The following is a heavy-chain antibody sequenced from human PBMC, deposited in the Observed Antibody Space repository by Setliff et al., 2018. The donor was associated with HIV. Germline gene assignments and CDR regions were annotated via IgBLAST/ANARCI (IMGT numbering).Heavy chain of an antibody. CDR2: IKSKTDGETT. CDR3: GTGSQSSGYRTSFLDV. Sequence: PGGSLRLSCAASGFTFDDYGMSWVRQAPGKGLEWVGRIKSKTDGETTDYAAPVRGRFTVSRDDSKNTLYLQMGSLKTEDTAVYYCGTGSQSSGYRTSFLDVWGKGTTVTVSS. V-gene: IGHV3-15*01. J-gene: IGHJ6*04. CDR1: GFTFDDYG. D-gene: IGHD3-22*01.